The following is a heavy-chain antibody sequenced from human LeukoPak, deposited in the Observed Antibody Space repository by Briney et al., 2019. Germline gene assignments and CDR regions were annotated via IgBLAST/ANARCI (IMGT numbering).Heavy chain of an antibody. CDR2: IYYSGST. D-gene: IGHD2-2*01. Sequence: PSETLSLTCTVSGGSNSSYYWSWIRQPPGKGLEWIGYIYYSGSTNYNPSLKSRVTISVDTSKNQFSLKLSSVTAADTAVYYCARGVGYCSSTSCSFRGGYFDYWGQGTLVTVSS. CDR3: ARGVGYCSSTSCSFRGGYFDY. V-gene: IGHV4-59*01. CDR1: GGSNSSYY. J-gene: IGHJ4*02.